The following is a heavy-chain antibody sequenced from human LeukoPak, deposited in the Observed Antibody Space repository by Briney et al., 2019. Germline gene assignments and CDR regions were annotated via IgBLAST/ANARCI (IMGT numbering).Heavy chain of an antibody. CDR2: INWNGGDT. J-gene: IGHJ3*02. CDR1: GFTFDDYG. CDR3: ARDQILRAPGSSAFDI. V-gene: IGHV3-20*04. D-gene: IGHD2-2*01. Sequence: GGSLRLSCAASGFTFDDYGMSWVRQAPGKGLEWVSAINWNGGDTRYADSVKGRFTISRDNAKNSLYLQMKSLRAEDTALYYCARDQILRAPGSSAFDIWGQGTMVTVSS.